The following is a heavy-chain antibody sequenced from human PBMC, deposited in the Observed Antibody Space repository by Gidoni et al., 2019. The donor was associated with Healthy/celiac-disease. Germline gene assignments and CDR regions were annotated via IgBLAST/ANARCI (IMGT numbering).Heavy chain of an antibody. J-gene: IGHJ4*02. Sequence: EVQLVESGGGLVQTGGSLKLSCAASGFTFSGSAMHWVRQASGKGLEWVGRIRSKANSYATAYAASVKGRFTISRDDSKNTAYLQMNSLKTEDTAVYYCTRQEWDIVATSSDYWGQGTLVTVSS. CDR1: GFTFSGSA. D-gene: IGHD5-12*01. CDR3: TRQEWDIVATSSDY. CDR2: IRSKANSYAT. V-gene: IGHV3-73*01.